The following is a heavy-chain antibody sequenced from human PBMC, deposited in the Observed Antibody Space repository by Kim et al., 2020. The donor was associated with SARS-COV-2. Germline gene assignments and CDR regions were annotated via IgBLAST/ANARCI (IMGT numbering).Heavy chain of an antibody. D-gene: IGHD3-10*01. J-gene: IGHJ5*02. V-gene: IGHV1-46*01. CDR2: INPSGGST. CDR1: GYTFTSYY. CDR3: ARENVARVYYGSGSYNNWFDP. Sequence: ASVKVSCKASGYTFTSYYMHWVRQAPGQGLEWMGIINPSGGSTSYAQKFQGRVTMTRDTSTSTVYMELSSLRSEDTAVYYCARENVARVYYGSGSYNNWFDPWGQGTLVTVSS.